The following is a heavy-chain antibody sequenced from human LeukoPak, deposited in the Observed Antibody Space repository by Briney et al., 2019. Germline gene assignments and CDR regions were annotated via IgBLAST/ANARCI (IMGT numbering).Heavy chain of an antibody. CDR3: ARDSEAALGY. CDR2: ISYDGSNK. D-gene: IGHD6-13*01. J-gene: IGHJ4*02. Sequence: GGSLRLSCAASGFTFSSYAMHWVRQAPGKGLEWVAVISYDGSNKYYADSVKGRFTISRDNSKNTLYLQTNSLRAEDTAVYYCARDSEAALGYWGQGTLVTVSS. V-gene: IGHV3-30-3*01. CDR1: GFTFSSYA.